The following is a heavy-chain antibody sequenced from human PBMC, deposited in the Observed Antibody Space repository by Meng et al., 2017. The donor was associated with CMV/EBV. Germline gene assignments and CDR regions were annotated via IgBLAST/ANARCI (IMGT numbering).Heavy chain of an antibody. J-gene: IGHJ5*02. CDR3: ARGGNWFDP. CDR1: GGSFSGYY. V-gene: IGHV4-34*01. Sequence: QVQLQQRGAGLLRPSEALSLPCAVYGGSFSGYYWSWNRQPPGKGLEWIGEINHSGSTNYNPSLKSRVTISVDTSKNQFSLKLSSVTAADTAVYYCARGGNWFDPWGQGTLVTVSS. CDR2: INHSGST.